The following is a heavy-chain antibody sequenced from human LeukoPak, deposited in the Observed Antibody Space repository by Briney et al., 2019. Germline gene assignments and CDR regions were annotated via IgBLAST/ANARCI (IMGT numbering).Heavy chain of an antibody. J-gene: IGHJ4*02. CDR1: DFTFSSHW. CDR2: LSGDGGTT. D-gene: IGHD6-13*01. CDR3: ARGIASSRSVAIDL. V-gene: IGHV3-74*01. Sequence: GGSLRLSCAASDFTFSSHWMYWVRQAPGEGLVWVARLSGDGGTTRHADSVKGRFTISRDNAKNTLYLQMNRLGVEDTALYYCARGIASSRSVAIDLWGEGTLVAVSS.